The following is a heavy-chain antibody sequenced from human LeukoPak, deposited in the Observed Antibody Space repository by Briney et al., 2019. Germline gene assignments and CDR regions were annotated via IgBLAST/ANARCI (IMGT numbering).Heavy chain of an antibody. V-gene: IGHV1-18*01. CDR3: ARGSMVRGVYYYYGMDV. J-gene: IGHJ6*02. Sequence: ASVKVSCKASGYTFTSYGISWVRQAPGQGLEWMGWISAYNGNTNYAQKLQGRVTMTTDTSTSTAYMELRSLRSDDTAVYYCARGSMVRGVYYYYGMDVWGQGTTVIVSS. CDR2: ISAYNGNT. D-gene: IGHD3-10*01. CDR1: GYTFTSYG.